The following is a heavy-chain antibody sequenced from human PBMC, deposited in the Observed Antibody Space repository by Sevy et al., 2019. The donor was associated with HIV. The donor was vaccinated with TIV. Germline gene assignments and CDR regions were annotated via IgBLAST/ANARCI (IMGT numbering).Heavy chain of an antibody. D-gene: IGHD4-17*01. CDR3: VRDYAVAFDH. Sequence: GGSLRLSCVASGFDFRTYPMNWVRQAPGKGLEWISNIRAENSGTNYADSVKGRFTVSRDNAQNSLYLQMNCLRVEDSAVYYCVRDYAVAFDHWGHGVLVTVSS. J-gene: IGHJ4*01. CDR1: GFDFRTYP. V-gene: IGHV3-48*04. CDR2: IRAENSGT.